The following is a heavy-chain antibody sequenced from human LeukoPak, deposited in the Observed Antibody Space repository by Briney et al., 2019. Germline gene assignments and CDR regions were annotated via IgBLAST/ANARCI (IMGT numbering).Heavy chain of an antibody. CDR2: ISNTGVST. J-gene: IGHJ4*02. Sequence: GGSLRLSCSASGFTFSSFALHWVRQAPGKGLEYVSGISNTGVSTYYADSVTGRFTISRDNSKNTLYLQMGSLRAEDTAIYHCVKDDSYYYDSGIYPYWGQGTLVTVSS. CDR1: GFTFSSFA. V-gene: IGHV3-64D*06. CDR3: VKDDSYYYDSGIYPY. D-gene: IGHD3-10*01.